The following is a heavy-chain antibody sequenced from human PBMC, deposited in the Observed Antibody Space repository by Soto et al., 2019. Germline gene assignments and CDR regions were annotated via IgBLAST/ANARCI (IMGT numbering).Heavy chain of an antibody. V-gene: IGHV1-2*04. CDR1: GYTFTGYY. CDR3: ARSLYAPAGFYYYYYGMDV. CDR2: INPNSGGT. D-gene: IGHD6-13*01. J-gene: IGHJ6*02. Sequence: QVQLVQSGAEVKKPGASVKVSCKASGYTFTGYYMHWVRQAPGQGLEWLGWINPNSGGTNYAQKFQGWVTMTRDTSISTAYMELSRRRSDDTAVYYCARSLYAPAGFYYYYYGMDVWGQGATVSVSS.